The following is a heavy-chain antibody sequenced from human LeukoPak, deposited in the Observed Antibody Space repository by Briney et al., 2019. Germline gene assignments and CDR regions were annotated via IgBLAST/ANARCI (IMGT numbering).Heavy chain of an antibody. V-gene: IGHV3-23*01. D-gene: IGHD6-13*01. CDR3: AECRGSSWSDSFDY. CDR1: GFSLSRYA. Sequence: PGASLRLSCAVSGFSLSRYAMSWVGKAPGKGLEWVSAISDSGGSIYYADSVKGRFTFSRDNSRNTLYLQMNTLIAEDTAVYYCAECRGSSWSDSFDYWGQGTLVTVSS. J-gene: IGHJ4*02. CDR2: ISDSGGSI.